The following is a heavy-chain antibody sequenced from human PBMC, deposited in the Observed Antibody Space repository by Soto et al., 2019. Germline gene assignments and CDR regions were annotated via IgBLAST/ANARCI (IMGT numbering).Heavy chain of an antibody. V-gene: IGHV3-11*01. CDR3: AREEGYKYRPYYYYYYGMDV. CDR1: GFTFSDYY. CDR2: ISSSGRTI. J-gene: IGHJ6*02. D-gene: IGHD5-12*01. Sequence: QVQLVESGGGLVKPGGSLRLSCAASGFTFSDYYMSWIRQAPGKGLEWVSYISSSGRTIYYADSVKGRFTISRDNAKNSLYLQMNSLRAEDTAVYYCAREEGYKYRPYYYYYYGMDVWGQGTTVTVSS.